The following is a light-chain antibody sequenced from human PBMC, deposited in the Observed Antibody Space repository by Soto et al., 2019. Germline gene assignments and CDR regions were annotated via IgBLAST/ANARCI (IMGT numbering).Light chain of an antibody. CDR1: QSISSW. V-gene: IGKV1-5*03. CDR2: KAS. J-gene: IGKJ1*01. Sequence: DIQMTQSPSTLSASVGDRVIITCRASQSISSWLAWYQQKPGKAPKLLIYKASNLQSGVPSRFSGSGSGTEFTLTISSLQPDDFAIYYCQQYNSYWTFGQGTKVEIK. CDR3: QQYNSYWT.